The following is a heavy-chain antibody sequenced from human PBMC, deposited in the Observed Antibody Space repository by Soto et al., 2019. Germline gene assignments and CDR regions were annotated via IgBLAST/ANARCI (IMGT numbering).Heavy chain of an antibody. CDR3: AIARRPTGSPGYWYFDR. CDR2: IYYSGNT. Sequence: QVQLQESGPGLVKPSQTLSLTCTVAGVSISTGGRFWSWVRQHPGKGLEWIGYIYYSGNTDYNPSLKSRFSISVDMSKNQFSLNLRSVTAADTAVYYCAIARRPTGSPGYWYFDRWGRGTLVTVSS. D-gene: IGHD1-1*01. V-gene: IGHV4-31*03. CDR1: GVSISTGGRF. J-gene: IGHJ2*01.